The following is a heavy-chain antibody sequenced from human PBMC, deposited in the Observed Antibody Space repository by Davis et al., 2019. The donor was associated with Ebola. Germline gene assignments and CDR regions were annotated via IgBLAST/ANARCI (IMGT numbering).Heavy chain of an antibody. Sequence: GESLKISCKGSGYSFTSYWIGWVRQLPGESLEWMGVIYPGDSDTKYSPSFQGQVTISADRSISTAYLQWSSLKASDTAMYYCVRGLWGYNWFDPWGQGTLLTVSS. CDR2: IYPGDSDT. D-gene: IGHD7-27*01. CDR1: GYSFTSYW. V-gene: IGHV5-51*01. CDR3: VRGLWGYNWFDP. J-gene: IGHJ5*02.